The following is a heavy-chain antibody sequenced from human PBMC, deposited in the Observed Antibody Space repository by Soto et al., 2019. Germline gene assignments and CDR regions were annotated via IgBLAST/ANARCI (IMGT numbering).Heavy chain of an antibody. CDR1: GGSFNYYG. V-gene: IGHV4-34*02. J-gene: IGHJ5*02. CDR2: VCPGGRT. D-gene: IGHD3-10*01. Sequence: QVRLQQWVAGLVSPSETLSLTCAVYGGSFNYYGWSWIRQPPGKGLEWIGEVCPGGRTNYSPTLKREVRIAVEGSKNQFSLRLTSVTVADTAVYYCARGDYGQYAAYNWFDPWGQGNLVIVA. CDR3: ARGDYGQYAAYNWFDP.